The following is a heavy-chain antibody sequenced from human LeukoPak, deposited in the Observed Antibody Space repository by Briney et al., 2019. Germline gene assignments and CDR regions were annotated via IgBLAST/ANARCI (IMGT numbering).Heavy chain of an antibody. D-gene: IGHD3-9*01. CDR3: ARAGRGLRYFDWLTYDC. J-gene: IGHJ4*02. CDR2: INSDGSST. CDR1: GFTFSSHS. V-gene: IGHV3-74*01. Sequence: GGSLRLSCAASGFTFSSHSINWVRQAPGKGLVWVSHINSDGSSTTYADSVKGRFTISRDNAKNTLYLQMNSLRAEDTAVYYCARAGRGLRYFDWLTYDCWGQGTLVTVSS.